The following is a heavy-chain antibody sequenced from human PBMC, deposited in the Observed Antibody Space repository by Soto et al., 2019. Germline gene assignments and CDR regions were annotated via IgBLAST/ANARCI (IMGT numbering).Heavy chain of an antibody. CDR1: CGSAISDRYY. J-gene: IGHJ5*02. D-gene: IGHD2-2*01. CDR3: ARDHRGYCSSSRCYGIDP. CDR2: IDYSGST. Sequence: SETLSLTCAVSCGSAISDRYYWSWIRQPPGKGLEWIGYIDYSGSTNYNPSLKSRVTISLDTSKDQFTPKLSSVTAADTAGYYCARDHRGYCSSSRCYGIDPWGQGTLVTCPQ. V-gene: IGHV4-61*01.